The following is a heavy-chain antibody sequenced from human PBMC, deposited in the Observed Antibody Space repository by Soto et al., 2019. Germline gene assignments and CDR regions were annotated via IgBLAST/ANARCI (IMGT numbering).Heavy chain of an antibody. J-gene: IGHJ4*02. CDR3: TRDRPQGGY. CDR2: IRSKAYGGTT. Sequence: EVQLVESGGGLVQPGRSLRLSCTASGFTFGDYAMSWVRQAPGKGLEWVGFIRSKAYGGTTEYAASVKGRFTISRDDSKSIAYLQMNSLKTEDTAVYYCTRDRPQGGYWGQGTLVTVSS. V-gene: IGHV3-49*04. CDR1: GFTFGDYA.